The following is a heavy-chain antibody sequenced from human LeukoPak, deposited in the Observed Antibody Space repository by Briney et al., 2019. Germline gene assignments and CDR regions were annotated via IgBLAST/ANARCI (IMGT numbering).Heavy chain of an antibody. CDR3: ARERRAWGEDF. Sequence: ASVKVSCKVSGYTLTELSMHWVRQAPGKGLEWMGGFDPEDGETIYAQRFQGRVTVTTDTSTSTVFMELNSLQSEDTAVYYCARERRAWGEDFWGQGTLVTVSS. D-gene: IGHD3-16*01. CDR2: FDPEDGET. CDR1: GYTLTELS. V-gene: IGHV1-24*01. J-gene: IGHJ4*02.